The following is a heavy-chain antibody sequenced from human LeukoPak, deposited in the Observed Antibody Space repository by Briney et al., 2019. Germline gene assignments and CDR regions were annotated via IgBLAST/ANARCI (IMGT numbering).Heavy chain of an antibody. J-gene: IGHJ3*02. CDR3: ARQRVMVRGAFDI. D-gene: IGHD3-10*01. V-gene: IGHV4-39*01. CDR2: IYFSGST. Sequence: SQTLSLTCTVSGGSISSGGYYWSWIRQPPGKGLDWMGSIYFSGSTYYNPSLKSRVTISVDTSKNQCSLKLSSVSAADTAVYYCARQRVMVRGAFDIWGQGTMVTVSS. CDR1: GGSISSGGYY.